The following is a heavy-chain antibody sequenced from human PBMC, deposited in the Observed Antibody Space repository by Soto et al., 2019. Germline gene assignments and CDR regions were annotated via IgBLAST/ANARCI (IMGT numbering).Heavy chain of an antibody. CDR3: ARGALWFGELPYYYYGMDV. D-gene: IGHD3-10*01. Sequence: KQSQTLSLPCAISGDSVSSNSAAWNWIRQSPSRGLEWLGRTYYRSKWYNDYAVSVKSRITINPDTSKNQFSLQLNSVTPEDTAVYYCARGALWFGELPYYYYGMDVWGQGTTVTVSS. CDR2: TYYRSKWYN. CDR1: GDSVSSNSAA. V-gene: IGHV6-1*01. J-gene: IGHJ6*02.